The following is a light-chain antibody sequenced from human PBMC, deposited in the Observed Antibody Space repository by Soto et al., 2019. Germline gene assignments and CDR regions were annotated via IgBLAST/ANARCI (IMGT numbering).Light chain of an antibody. CDR2: DAY. V-gene: IGKV1-5*01. CDR1: QSISSW. Sequence: IQMTQSPSNMAASVGDSFTLTCRASQSISSWLAWYQQKPGKAPKLLIYDAYSLESGVTSRFSGSGSGTEFTLTISSLQPDDFATYYCQQYNSYSRTFGQGTKVDIK. CDR3: QQYNSYSRT. J-gene: IGKJ1*01.